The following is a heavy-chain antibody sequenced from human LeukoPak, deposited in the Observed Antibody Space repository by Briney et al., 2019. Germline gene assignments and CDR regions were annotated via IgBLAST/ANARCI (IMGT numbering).Heavy chain of an antibody. Sequence: VKVSCKASGGTFSSYAISWVRQAPGQGLEWMGGIIPIFGTANYAQKFQGRVTITTDESTSTAYMELSSLRSEDTAVYYCARAPDLLNWNFDYWGQGTLVTVSS. CDR3: ARAPDLLNWNFDY. CDR2: IIPIFGTA. D-gene: IGHD1-20*01. J-gene: IGHJ4*02. V-gene: IGHV1-69*13. CDR1: GGTFSSYA.